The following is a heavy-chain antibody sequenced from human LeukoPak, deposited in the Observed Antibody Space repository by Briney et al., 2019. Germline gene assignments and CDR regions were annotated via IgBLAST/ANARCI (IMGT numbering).Heavy chain of an antibody. V-gene: IGHV1-2*02. CDR2: INPNSGGT. D-gene: IGHD2-2*02. Sequence: ASVKVSCKASGYTFTGYYMHWVRQAPGQGLEWMGWINPNSGGTNYAQKFQGRVIMTRDTSISTAYMELSRLRSDDTAVYYCARFQIVVVPAAINWFDPWGQGTLVTVSS. CDR1: GYTFTGYY. J-gene: IGHJ5*02. CDR3: ARFQIVVVPAAINWFDP.